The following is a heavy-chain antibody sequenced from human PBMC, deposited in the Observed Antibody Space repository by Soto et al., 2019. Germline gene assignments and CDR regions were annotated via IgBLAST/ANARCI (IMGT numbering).Heavy chain of an antibody. CDR2: HHSDST. D-gene: IGHD3-16*01. CDR3: ATYTVGEGGRGY. CDR1: GGSMRGQH. J-gene: IGHJ4*02. Sequence: QVQLQESGPGLVKPSETLSLTCTVSGGSMRGQHWSWIRQPPGKGLEWIGHHSDSTNYNPSLKSQITISTETSKNQFSLKLSSVTAADTAVYYGATYTVGEGGRGYWGQGTLVTVSS. V-gene: IGHV4-4*09.